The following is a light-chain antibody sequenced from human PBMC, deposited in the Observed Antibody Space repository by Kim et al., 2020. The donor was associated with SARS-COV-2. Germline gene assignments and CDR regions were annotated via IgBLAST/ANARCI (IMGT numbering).Light chain of an antibody. CDR2: EDT. V-gene: IGLV3-1*01. J-gene: IGLJ3*02. CDR3: QAWDSSTPL. CDR1: KLGYKF. Sequence: SYELTQPPSESVSPGQTARITCCGDKLGYKFGSWYQQRSGQSPVVVIYEDTNRPSGIPERFSGSKSGNTATLTISGTQARDEADYYCQAWDSSTPLFGGGTRLTVL.